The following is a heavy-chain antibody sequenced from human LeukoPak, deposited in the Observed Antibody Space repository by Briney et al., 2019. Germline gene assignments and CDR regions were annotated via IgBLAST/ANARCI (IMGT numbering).Heavy chain of an antibody. CDR2: IWYDGSNK. CDR1: GFTFSSYG. Sequence: HPGGSLRLSCAASGFTFSSYGMHWVRQAPGKGLEWVAVIWYDGSNKYYADSVKGRFTISRDNSKSTLYLQMNSLRAEDTAVYYCARDLGPAPGISVGGSGFGYWGQGTLVTVSS. V-gene: IGHV3-33*01. CDR3: ARDLGPAPGISVGGSGFGY. J-gene: IGHJ4*02. D-gene: IGHD6-19*01.